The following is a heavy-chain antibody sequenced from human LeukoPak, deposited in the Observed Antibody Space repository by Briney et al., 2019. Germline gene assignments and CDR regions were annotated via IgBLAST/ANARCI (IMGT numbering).Heavy chain of an antibody. CDR3: ARDLHGDGTDY. V-gene: IGHV1-2*04. CDR2: INPNSGGT. CDR1: GYTFTGYY. Sequence: ASVKVSCKASGYTFTGYYMHWVRQAPGQGLEWMGWINPNSGGTNYAQKFQGWVTMTRDTSISTAYMELSRLRSGDTAVYYCARDLHGDGTDYWGQGTLVTVSS. D-gene: IGHD4-17*01. J-gene: IGHJ4*02.